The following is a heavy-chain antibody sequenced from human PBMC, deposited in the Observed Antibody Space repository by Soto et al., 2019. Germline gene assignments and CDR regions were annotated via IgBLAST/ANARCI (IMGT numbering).Heavy chain of an antibody. CDR2: MYYSGTT. V-gene: IGHV4-59*08. J-gene: IGHJ6*02. CDR1: STSIKSYY. CDR3: ARQSEYYYASGRAAPLYGMDV. Sequence: SVTLSRTCTLVSTSIKSYYWNWMRQFPWLGLEWIGNMYYSGTTNYNPSLQSRVTLSVDTSKNQFSLKLSSVTAADTAVYFCARQSEYYYASGRAAPLYGMDVWGQGTTVT. D-gene: IGHD3-10*01.